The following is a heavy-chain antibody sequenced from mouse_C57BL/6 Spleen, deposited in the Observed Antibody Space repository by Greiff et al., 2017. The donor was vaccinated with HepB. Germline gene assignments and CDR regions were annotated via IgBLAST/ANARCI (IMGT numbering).Heavy chain of an antibody. J-gene: IGHJ2*01. CDR1: GFTFSSYA. Sequence: EVQGVESGGGLVKPGGSLKLSCAASGFTFSSYAMSWVRQTPEKRLEWVATISDGGSYTYYPDNVKGRFTISRDNAKNNLYLQMSHLKSEDTAMYYCARELRGGYYFDYWGQGTTLTVSS. CDR2: ISDGGSYT. D-gene: IGHD1-1*01. V-gene: IGHV5-4*01. CDR3: ARELRGGYYFDY.